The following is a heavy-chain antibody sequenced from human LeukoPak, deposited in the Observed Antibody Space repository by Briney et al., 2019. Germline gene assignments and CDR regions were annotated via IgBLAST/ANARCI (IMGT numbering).Heavy chain of an antibody. CDR3: AAETAHYDFWSGYYTG. Sequence: SVKVSCKASGFTFTSSAMQWVRQARGQRLEWIGWIVVGSGNTNYAQKFQERVTITRDMSTCTAYMELSSLRSEDTAVYYCAAETAHYDFWSGYYTGWGQGTLVTVPS. CDR1: GFTFTSSA. J-gene: IGHJ4*02. CDR2: IVVGSGNT. D-gene: IGHD3-3*01. V-gene: IGHV1-58*02.